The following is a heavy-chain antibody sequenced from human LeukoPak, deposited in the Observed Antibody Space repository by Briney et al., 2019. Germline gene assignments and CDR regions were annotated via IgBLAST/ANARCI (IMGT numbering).Heavy chain of an antibody. Sequence: PGGSLRLSCAASGFTFSDYAIHWVRQAPGKGLEYVSAISTDGSRTFYANSEKGRFTISRDNSKNTLYLQMNSLRAEDTAVYYCARDLIHGSYPRDAFDIWGQGTMVTVSS. CDR3: ARDLIHGSYPRDAFDI. J-gene: IGHJ3*02. CDR1: GFTFSDYA. D-gene: IGHD1-26*01. CDR2: ISTDGSRT. V-gene: IGHV3-64*01.